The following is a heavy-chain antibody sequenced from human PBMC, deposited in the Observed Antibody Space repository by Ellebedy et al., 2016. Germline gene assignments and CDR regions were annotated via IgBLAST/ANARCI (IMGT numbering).Heavy chain of an antibody. J-gene: IGHJ4*02. D-gene: IGHD2-8*01. CDR2: IVNSGRET. CDR1: GFTFSIAG. CDR3: TRDGGEWSRDY. Sequence: GGSLRLSXAASGFTFSIAGMTWVRQAPGKGLEWVATIVNSGRETYYPEPLKGRFTISRDNAMNSVYLQMDSLTVEDTAVYYCTRDGGEWSRDYWGQGTLVTVSS. V-gene: IGHV3-21*06.